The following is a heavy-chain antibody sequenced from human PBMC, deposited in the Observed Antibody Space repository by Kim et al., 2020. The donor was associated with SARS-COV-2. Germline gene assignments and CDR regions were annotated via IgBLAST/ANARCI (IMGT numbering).Heavy chain of an antibody. CDR3: AKEHNTEWPNLDS. Sequence: GGSLRLSCAASGFTFRAFTMHWVRQAPGKGLEWVTLASRNMVDKFYGDSVRGRFTVSRDNSKNTVYLQMDSLRPEDTAVYYCAKEHNTEWPNLDSWGQGTLVTVSS. D-gene: IGHD3-3*01. CDR2: ASRNMVDK. V-gene: IGHV3-30*18. J-gene: IGHJ4*02. CDR1: GFTFRAFT.